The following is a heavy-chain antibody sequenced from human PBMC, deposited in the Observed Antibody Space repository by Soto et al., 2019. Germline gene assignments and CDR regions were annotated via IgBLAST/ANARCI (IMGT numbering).Heavy chain of an antibody. CDR2: IWYDGSNK. J-gene: IGHJ4*02. D-gene: IGHD3-10*01. CDR3: AREAEPQYYYGSGSYYNRGVYGY. CDR1: GFTFSSYG. Sequence: GGSLRLSCAASGFTFSSYGMHWVRQAPGKGLEWVAVIWYDGSNKYYADSVKGRFTISRDNSKNTLYLQMNSLRAEDTAVYYCAREAEPQYYYGSGSYYNRGVYGYWGQGTLV. V-gene: IGHV3-33*01.